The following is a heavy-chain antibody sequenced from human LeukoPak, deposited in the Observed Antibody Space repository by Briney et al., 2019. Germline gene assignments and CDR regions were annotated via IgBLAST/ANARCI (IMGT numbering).Heavy chain of an antibody. CDR3: ARNDFWSGYGY. J-gene: IGHJ4*02. Sequence: PSETLSLTCAVSGGSISTFNWWSWVRQPPGKGLEWVSSISSSSSYIYYADSVKGRFTISRDNAKNSLYLQMNSLRAEDTAVYYCARNDFWSGYGYWGQGTLVTVSS. CDR2: ISSSSSYI. D-gene: IGHD3-3*01. V-gene: IGHV3-21*01. CDR1: GGSISTFN.